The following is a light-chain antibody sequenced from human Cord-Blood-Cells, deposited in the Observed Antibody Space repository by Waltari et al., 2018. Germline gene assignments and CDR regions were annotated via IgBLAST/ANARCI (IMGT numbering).Light chain of an antibody. CDR1: RSNIGARYD. CDR3: QSYDSSLSGWV. J-gene: IGLJ3*02. CDR2: GNS. Sequence: QSVLTQPPSVYGAPGQRVTISCTGSRSNIGARYDVLWYPQLPGTAPQLLIYGNSNRPSGFPDRFSGSKSGTSASLAITGLQAEDEADYYCQSYDSSLSGWVFGGGTKLTVL. V-gene: IGLV1-40*01.